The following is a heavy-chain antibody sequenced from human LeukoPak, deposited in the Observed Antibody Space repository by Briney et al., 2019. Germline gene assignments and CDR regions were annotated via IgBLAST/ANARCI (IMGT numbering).Heavy chain of an antibody. CDR1: GYTFTSYY. D-gene: IGHD3-22*01. CDR3: ARERVIPGGDSSESLDY. J-gene: IGHJ4*02. V-gene: IGHV1-46*01. Sequence: ASVKVSCKASGYTFTSYYMHWVRQAPGQGLEWMGIINPSGGSTSYAQKFQGRVTMTRDTSTSTVYMELSSLRSDDTAVYYCARERVIPGGDSSESLDYWGQGTLVTVSS. CDR2: INPSGGST.